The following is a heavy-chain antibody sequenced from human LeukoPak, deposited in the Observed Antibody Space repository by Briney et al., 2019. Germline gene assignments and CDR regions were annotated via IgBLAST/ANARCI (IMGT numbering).Heavy chain of an antibody. CDR3: ATRGSDLWSGFDF. CDR1: RNTLRELL. CDR2: FDPENAEI. J-gene: IGHJ4*02. D-gene: IGHD3-3*01. V-gene: IGHV1-24*01. Sequence: ASVKVSCKLSRNTLRELLIQWVRQAAGKGLEWMAGFDPENAEIDYAQKFQGRVTMTEDTSTNTAYMELTSLTSDDTAVYYCATRGSDLWSGFDFWGQGTQVTVSS.